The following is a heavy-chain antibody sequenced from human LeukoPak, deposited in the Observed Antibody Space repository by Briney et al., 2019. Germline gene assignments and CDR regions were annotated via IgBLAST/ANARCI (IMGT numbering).Heavy chain of an antibody. Sequence: ASVKVSCKASGYTFTRYYLHWVRQAPGQGLEWMGIINPSGGSTRYAQKFQGSVTMTRDTSTSTVYMELKSLRSEDTAIYYCARDGTPEYDHIWGRPQLYWGQGTLVIVSS. CDR3: ARDGTPEYDHIWGRPQLY. V-gene: IGHV1-46*01. J-gene: IGHJ4*02. CDR1: GYTFTRYY. CDR2: INPSGGST. D-gene: IGHD3-16*01.